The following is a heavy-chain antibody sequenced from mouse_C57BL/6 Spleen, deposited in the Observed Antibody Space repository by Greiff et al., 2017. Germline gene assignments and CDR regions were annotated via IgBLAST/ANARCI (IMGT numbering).Heavy chain of an antibody. CDR1: GYAFSSYW. Sequence: QVQLQQSGAELVKPGASVKISCKASGYAFSSYWMNWVKQRPGKGLEGIGQIYPGDGATNYNGKLKGKAALTADKSSSTAYMQLSSLTSEDSAVYFCARRDGSSHWYFDVWGTGTTVTVSS. J-gene: IGHJ1*03. D-gene: IGHD1-1*01. CDR3: ARRDGSSHWYFDV. V-gene: IGHV1-80*01. CDR2: IYPGDGAT.